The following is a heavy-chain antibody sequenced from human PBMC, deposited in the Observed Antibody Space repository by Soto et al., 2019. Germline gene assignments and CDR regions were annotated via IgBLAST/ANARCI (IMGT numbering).Heavy chain of an antibody. J-gene: IGHJ6*03. CDR2: ISGSDGST. CDR3: AKDRRYNWNDDSHRFYYYMDV. V-gene: IGHV3-23*01. Sequence: EVQLLESGGGLVQPGGSLRLSCAASGFSFDRYAMNWVRQAPGKGLEWVSTISGSDGSTYYADSVKGRFTTSRDNSKNTLFLQQNSLRAEDTAVYYCAKDRRYNWNDDSHRFYYYMDVWGKGTRISVSS. CDR1: GFSFDRYA. D-gene: IGHD1-20*01.